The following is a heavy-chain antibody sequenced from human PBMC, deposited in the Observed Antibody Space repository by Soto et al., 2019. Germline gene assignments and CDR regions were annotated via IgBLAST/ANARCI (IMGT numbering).Heavy chain of an antibody. CDR2: INTYNGNT. CDR3: ARERPDGARLEP. V-gene: IGHV1-18*01. Sequence: ASVKVSCKASGYTFTNYGISWVRQAPGQGLEWMGWINTYNGNTNHAQKLQGRVTMTTDTSTSTAYMELRSLRSDDTAVYYCARERPDGARLEPWGQGTLVTVSS. D-gene: IGHD6-6*01. J-gene: IGHJ5*02. CDR1: GYTFTNYG.